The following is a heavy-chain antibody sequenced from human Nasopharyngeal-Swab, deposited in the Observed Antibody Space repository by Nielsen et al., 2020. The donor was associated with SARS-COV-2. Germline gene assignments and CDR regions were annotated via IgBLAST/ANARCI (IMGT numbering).Heavy chain of an antibody. Sequence: GESLKISCAASGFTFSDYYMSWIRQAPGKGLEWVSYISSSGSTIYYADSVKGRFTISRDNAKNSLYLQMNSLRAEDTAVYYCARDRFQLVQGDEYYYYGMDIWGQGTTVTVSS. CDR3: ARDRFQLVQGDEYYYYGMDI. CDR2: ISSSGSTI. V-gene: IGHV3-11*04. CDR1: GFTFSDYY. D-gene: IGHD6-13*01. J-gene: IGHJ6*02.